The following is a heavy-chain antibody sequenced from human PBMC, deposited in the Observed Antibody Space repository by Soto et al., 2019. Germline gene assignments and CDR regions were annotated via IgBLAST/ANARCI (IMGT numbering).Heavy chain of an antibody. V-gene: IGHV6-1*01. CDR2: TYYRSKWYN. J-gene: IGHJ6*02. Sequence: QSQTLSLTCAISGDRVSSNSAAWNWIRQSPSRGLEWLGRTYYRSKWYNDYAVSVKSRITINPDTSKNQFSLQLNSVTPEDTAVYYCARGLNMEVAGGCMDVWGQGTTVTVSS. D-gene: IGHD6-19*01. CDR3: ARGLNMEVAGGCMDV. CDR1: GDRVSSNSAA.